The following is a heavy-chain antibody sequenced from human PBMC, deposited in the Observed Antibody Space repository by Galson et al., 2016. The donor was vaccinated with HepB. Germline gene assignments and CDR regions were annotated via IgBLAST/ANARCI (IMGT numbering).Heavy chain of an antibody. J-gene: IGHJ4*02. D-gene: IGHD1-26*01. V-gene: IGHV1-2*02. Sequence: SVKVSCKASGYPFIDYSIHWVRQAPGQGLEWMAYIHPTSDGTHYAQKFQGRARVTRDTSITTAYMELSSLTSDDTAVYYCARRWGGSPDYWGQGTLVTVSS. CDR2: IHPTSDGT. CDR1: GYPFIDYS. CDR3: ARRWGGSPDY.